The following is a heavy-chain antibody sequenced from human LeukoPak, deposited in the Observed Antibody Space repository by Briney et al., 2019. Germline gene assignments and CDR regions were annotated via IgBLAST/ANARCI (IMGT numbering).Heavy chain of an antibody. CDR3: TRPTGQMTTVTMGYYYMDV. Sequence: GGSLRLSCAASGFTFSGCAMHWVRQASGKGVEWVGRIRSKANSYATVYAASVKGRFTISRDDSKNTAYLQMNSLKTEDTAVYYCTRPTGQMTTVTMGYYYMDVWGKGTTVTVSS. CDR2: IRSKANSYAT. V-gene: IGHV3-73*01. J-gene: IGHJ6*03. CDR1: GFTFSGCA. D-gene: IGHD4-17*01.